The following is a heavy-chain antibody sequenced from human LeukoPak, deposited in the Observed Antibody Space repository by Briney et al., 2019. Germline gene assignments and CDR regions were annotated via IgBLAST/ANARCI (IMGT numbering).Heavy chain of an antibody. CDR1: GYTFTDYY. V-gene: IGHV1-2*02. CDR3: AKTSGTRLDP. Sequence: GASVKVSSKASGYTFTDYYLHWVRQAPGQGLEWMGWINPNSGGTNYAQKFQGRVTMTRDTSISTAYMELSRLRSDDTAVYYCAKTSGTRLDPWGQGTLVTVSS. CDR2: INPNSGGT. J-gene: IGHJ5*02. D-gene: IGHD1-1*01.